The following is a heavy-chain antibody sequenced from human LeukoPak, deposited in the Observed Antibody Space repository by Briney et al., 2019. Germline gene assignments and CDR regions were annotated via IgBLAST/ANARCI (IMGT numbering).Heavy chain of an antibody. CDR3: ARRITGTTSDSFDY. CDR1: GGSISTSSYF. Sequence: ASETLSLTCTVPGGSISTSSYFWGWIRQPAGKGLEWIGSISHSGSTYYDPSLKSRITISVDTSKNQFSLKVRSVTAADTAVYYCARRITGTTSDSFDYWGQGILVTVSS. V-gene: IGHV4-39*01. J-gene: IGHJ4*02. CDR2: ISHSGST. D-gene: IGHD1-20*01.